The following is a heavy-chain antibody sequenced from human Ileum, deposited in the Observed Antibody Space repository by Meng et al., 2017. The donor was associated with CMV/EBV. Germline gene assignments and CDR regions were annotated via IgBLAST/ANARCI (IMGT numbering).Heavy chain of an antibody. CDR3: AKSPGTSGSYWRPDH. Sequence: SGYTVSAYYMNWMRQVPGQGLEWMGWINPNNGGTKYARNFQGRVTMTRDTSITTVYMEVSRLTSDDTAVYYCAKSPGTSGSYWRPDHWGQGTLVTVSS. V-gene: IGHV1-2*02. CDR2: INPNNGGT. CDR1: GYTVSAYY. J-gene: IGHJ5*02. D-gene: IGHD1-26*01.